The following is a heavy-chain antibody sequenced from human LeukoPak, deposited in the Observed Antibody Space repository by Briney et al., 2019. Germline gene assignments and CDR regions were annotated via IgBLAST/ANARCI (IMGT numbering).Heavy chain of an antibody. CDR2: MNPNSGNT. V-gene: IGHV1-8*03. Sequence: ASVKVSCKASGYTFTSYDINWVRQATGHGLEWMGRMNPNSGNTGYAQKFQGRVTITRNTSISTAYMELSSLRSEDTAVYYCARGLRFLEWLLFDYWGQGTLVTVSS. J-gene: IGHJ4*02. D-gene: IGHD3-3*01. CDR1: GYTFTSYD. CDR3: ARGLRFLEWLLFDY.